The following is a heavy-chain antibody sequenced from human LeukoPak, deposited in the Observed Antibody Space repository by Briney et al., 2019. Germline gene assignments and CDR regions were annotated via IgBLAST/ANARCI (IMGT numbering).Heavy chain of an antibody. CDR1: GGTFSSYA. D-gene: IGHD2-2*01. J-gene: IGHJ4*02. Sequence: ASVKVSCKASGGTFSSYAISWVRQAPGQGLEWMGWISAYNGNTKYAQKFQGRVTMTTDTSTSTAYMELRSLRSDDTAVYYCARAEYCSSTSCYSGGRLYSSSAGDYWGQGTLVTVSS. V-gene: IGHV1-18*01. CDR2: ISAYNGNT. CDR3: ARAEYCSSTSCYSGGRLYSSSAGDY.